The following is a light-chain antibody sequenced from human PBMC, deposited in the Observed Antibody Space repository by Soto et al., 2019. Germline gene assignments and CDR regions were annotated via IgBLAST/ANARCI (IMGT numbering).Light chain of an antibody. J-gene: IGLJ3*02. V-gene: IGLV2-14*01. CDR1: SSDVGGYNY. CDR2: EVS. CDR3: CSFTTTSTWL. Sequence: QSALTQPASVSGSPGQSITISCTGTSSDVGGYNYVSWYQQHPGKAPKLMIYEVSNRPAGVSARFSGSKSGKTASLTISGLQAEDEADYYCCSFTTTSTWLFGGGTKLTVL.